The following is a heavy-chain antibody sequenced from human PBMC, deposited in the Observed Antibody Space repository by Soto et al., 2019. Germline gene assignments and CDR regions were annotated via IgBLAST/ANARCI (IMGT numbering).Heavy chain of an antibody. D-gene: IGHD1-1*01. CDR3: ARDLEGPFDY. CDR2: IWYDGSNK. Sequence: GGSLRLSCAVSGFTFSYYGMRWVRQAPGKGLEWVAVIWYDGSNKYYADSVKGRFTISRDNSKNTLYLQMNSLRAEDTAVYYCARDLEGPFDYWGQGTLVTVS. CDR1: GFTFSYYG. J-gene: IGHJ4*02. V-gene: IGHV3-33*01.